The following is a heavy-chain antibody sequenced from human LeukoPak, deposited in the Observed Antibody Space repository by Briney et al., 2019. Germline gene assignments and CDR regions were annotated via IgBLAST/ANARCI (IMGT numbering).Heavy chain of an antibody. CDR2: IYYSGST. D-gene: IGHD2-15*01. J-gene: IGHJ4*02. Sequence: SETLSLTCTVSGGSISSYYWSWIWQPPGKGLEWIGYIYYSGSTNYNPSLKSRVTISVDTSKNQFSLKLSSVTAADTAVYYCASRYCSGGSCYYDYWGQGTLVTVSS. V-gene: IGHV4-59*12. CDR3: ASRYCSGGSCYYDY. CDR1: GGSISSYY.